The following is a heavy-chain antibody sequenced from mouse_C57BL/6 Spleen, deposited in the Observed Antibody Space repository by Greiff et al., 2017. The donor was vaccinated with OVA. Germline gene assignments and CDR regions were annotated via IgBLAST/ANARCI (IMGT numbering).Heavy chain of an antibody. CDR1: GYAFSGSW. V-gene: IGHV1-82*01. D-gene: IGHD2-4*01. CDR3: ARTIYYDYPWFAY. Sequence: QVQLQQSGPELVKPGASVKISCKASGYAFSGSWMNWVKQRPGKGLEWIGRIYPGDGDTNYNGKFKGKATLTADKSSSTAYMQLSSLTSEDSAVYFCARTIYYDYPWFAYWGQGTLVTVSA. J-gene: IGHJ3*01. CDR2: IYPGDGDT.